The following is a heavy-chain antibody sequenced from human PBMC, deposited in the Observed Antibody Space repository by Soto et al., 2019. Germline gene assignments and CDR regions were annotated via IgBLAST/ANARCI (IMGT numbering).Heavy chain of an antibody. Sequence: PGESLKISCKGSGYSFTSYWISWVRQMPGKGLEWMGRIDPSDSYTNYSPSFQGHVTISADESISTAYLQWSSLKASDTAMYYCARRYIAARPDYYYYGMDVWGQGTTVTVSS. V-gene: IGHV5-10-1*01. J-gene: IGHJ6*02. CDR1: GYSFTSYW. CDR3: ARRYIAARPDYYYYGMDV. D-gene: IGHD6-6*01. CDR2: IDPSDSYT.